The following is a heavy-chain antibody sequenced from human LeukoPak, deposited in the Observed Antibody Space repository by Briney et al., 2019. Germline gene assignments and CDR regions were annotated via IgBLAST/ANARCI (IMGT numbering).Heavy chain of an antibody. CDR3: ARVPRIEAGATGDWFDP. D-gene: IGHD6-13*01. CDR2: INHSGST. Sequence: PSETLSLTCAVYGGSFSGYYWSWIRQPPGEGLEWIGEINHSGSTNYNPSLKSRVTISVDTSKNQFSLKLSSVTAADTAVYYCARVPRIEAGATGDWFDPWGQGTVVTVSS. CDR1: GGSFSGYY. J-gene: IGHJ5*02. V-gene: IGHV4-34*01.